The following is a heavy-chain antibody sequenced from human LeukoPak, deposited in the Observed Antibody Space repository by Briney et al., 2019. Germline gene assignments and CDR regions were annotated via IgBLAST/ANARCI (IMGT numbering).Heavy chain of an antibody. V-gene: IGHV3-48*01. Sequence: GGSLRLPCAASGFTFSSYAMSWVRQAPGRGLEWISFISDDTYNIYYADSVRGRFTVSRDNAKDSLYLQMSSLRAEDTAVYYCARHTRASQYYFDYWGQGTLVTVSS. CDR2: ISDDTYNI. D-gene: IGHD3-3*01. J-gene: IGHJ4*02. CDR3: ARHTRASQYYFDY. CDR1: GFTFSSYA.